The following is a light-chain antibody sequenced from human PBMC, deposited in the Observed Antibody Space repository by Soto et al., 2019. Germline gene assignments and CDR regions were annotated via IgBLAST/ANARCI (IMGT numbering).Light chain of an antibody. V-gene: IGLV2-11*01. CDR2: EDN. CDR3: CAFVRSNALL. J-gene: IGLJ2*01. CDR1: SSDVGGYNY. Sequence: QSALTQPRSVSGSPGQSVAISCTGTSSDVGGYNYVSWYQQHPGKAPKLMIYEDNKRPSGVSNRFSGSKSGNTASLTISGLQAEDEADYYCCAFVRSNALLFGGGTKLTVL.